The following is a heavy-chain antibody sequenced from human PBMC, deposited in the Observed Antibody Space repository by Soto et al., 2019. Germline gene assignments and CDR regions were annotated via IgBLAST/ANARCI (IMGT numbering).Heavy chain of an antibody. CDR2: IYYSGIT. D-gene: IGHD3-9*01. CDR3: ARHRKYYDILTGYYIPSHMDV. Sequence: SETLSLSCTVSGASISHSSYFWGWIRQPPGKGLECIGSIYYSGITHYNPSLKSRVTISVDTSKNQFSLKLSSVTAADTAVYYCARHRKYYDILTGYYIPSHMDVWGQGTTVTVSS. J-gene: IGHJ6*02. V-gene: IGHV4-39*01. CDR1: GASISHSSYF.